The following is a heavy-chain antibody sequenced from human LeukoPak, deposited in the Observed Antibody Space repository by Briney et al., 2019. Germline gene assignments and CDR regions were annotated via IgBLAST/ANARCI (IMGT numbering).Heavy chain of an antibody. CDR1: GFTVSSNY. CDR3: ASSKYGSGSHNWYDP. V-gene: IGHV3-53*01. J-gene: IGHJ5*02. D-gene: IGHD3-10*01. Sequence: PGGSLRLSSAASGFTVSSNYMTWVRQALGKGLEWVSVIHSGGGTYYADSVRGRFTISRDNSKNTLYLQMSSLRAEDTAVYYCASSKYGSGSHNWYDPWGQGTLVTVSS. CDR2: IHSGGGT.